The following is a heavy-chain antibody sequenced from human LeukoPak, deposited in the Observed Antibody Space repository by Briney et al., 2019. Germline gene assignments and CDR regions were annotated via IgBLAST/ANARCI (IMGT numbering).Heavy chain of an antibody. J-gene: IGHJ4*02. Sequence: ASETLSLTRTVSGGSISSYYWSWIRQPPGKGLEWIGYIYYSGSTNYNPSLKSRVTISVDTSKNQFSLKLSSVTAADTAVYYCAREYSSSYDYWGQGTLVTVSS. CDR2: IYYSGST. CDR1: GGSISSYY. V-gene: IGHV4-59*01. CDR3: AREYSSSYDY. D-gene: IGHD6-13*01.